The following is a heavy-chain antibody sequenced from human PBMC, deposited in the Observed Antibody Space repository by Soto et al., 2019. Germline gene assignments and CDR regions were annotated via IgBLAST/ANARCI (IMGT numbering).Heavy chain of an antibody. CDR2: ISAHNGNT. J-gene: IGHJ4*02. CDR1: GYGFTTYG. Sequence: QIHLVQSGAEVKKPGASVKVSCKGSGYGFTTYGITWVRQAPGQGLEWMAWISAHNGNTNYAQKPQGRVTVTRDTSTSTAYMELRCLRSDDTAVYYCARGRYGDYWGQGALVNVSS. V-gene: IGHV1-18*01. D-gene: IGHD1-1*01. CDR3: ARGRYGDY.